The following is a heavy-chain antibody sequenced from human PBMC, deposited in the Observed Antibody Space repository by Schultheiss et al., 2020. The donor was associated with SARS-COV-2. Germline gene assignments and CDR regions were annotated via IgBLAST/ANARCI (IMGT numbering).Heavy chain of an antibody. Sequence: GSLRLSCAVSGGSISSINWWNWVRQSPGKGLEWIGEIYHSGSTNYNPSLKSRVTISIDKSKNQFSLKLTSVTAADTAVYYCASPIAVAGGFDYWGQGTLVTVSS. V-gene: IGHV4-4*02. CDR2: IYHSGST. D-gene: IGHD6-19*01. CDR3: ASPIAVAGGFDY. J-gene: IGHJ4*02. CDR1: GGSISSINW.